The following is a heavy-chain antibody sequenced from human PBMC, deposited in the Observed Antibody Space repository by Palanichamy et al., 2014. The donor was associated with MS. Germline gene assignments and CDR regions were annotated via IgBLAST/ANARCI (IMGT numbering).Heavy chain of an antibody. CDR2: IKSKGSGETT. CDR3: AWDDQDVFDL. V-gene: IGHV3-15*01. CDR1: GSVFSYAW. Sequence: EVQLVESWGRHRKPGGGPVRLSCVVSGSVFSYAWMSWVRQTPRKGLEWVGRIKSKGSGETTDYGAPGKGRFIISRDDSKNTLYLQMNYLTTEDTGVYYCAWDDQDVFDLWGQGTVVTVSS. J-gene: IGHJ3*01. D-gene: IGHD5/OR15-5a*01.